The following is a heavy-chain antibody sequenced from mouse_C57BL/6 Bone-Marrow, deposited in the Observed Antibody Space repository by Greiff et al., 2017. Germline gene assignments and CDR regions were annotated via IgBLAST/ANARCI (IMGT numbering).Heavy chain of an antibody. J-gene: IGHJ4*01. V-gene: IGHV1-55*01. CDR2: IYPGSGST. CDR1: GYTFTSYW. D-gene: IGHD2-3*01. CDR3: ASGDGYYLDY. Sequence: QVQLQQSGAELVKPGASVKMSCKASGYTFTSYWITWVKQRPGQGLEWIGDIYPGSGSTNYNEKFKSKATLTVDTSSSTADMQLSSLTSEDSAVYYCASGDGYYLDYWGQGTSVTVSS.